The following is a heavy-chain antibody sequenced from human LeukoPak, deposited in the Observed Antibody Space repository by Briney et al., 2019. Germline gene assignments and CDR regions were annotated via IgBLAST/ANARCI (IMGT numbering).Heavy chain of an antibody. CDR2: IKQDGSEK. CDR3: ARAGYSSSWSDADYYYYYMDV. J-gene: IGHJ6*03. V-gene: IGHV3-7*01. Sequence: GGSLRLSCAASGFTFSSYWMSWVRQAPGKGLEWVANIKQDGSEKYYVDSVKGRFTISRDNAKNSLYLQMNSLRAEDTAVNYCARAGYSSSWSDADYYYYYMDVWGKGTTVTISS. D-gene: IGHD6-13*01. CDR1: GFTFSSYW.